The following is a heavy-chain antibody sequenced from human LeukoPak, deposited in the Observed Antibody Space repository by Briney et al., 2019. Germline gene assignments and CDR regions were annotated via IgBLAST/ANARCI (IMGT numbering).Heavy chain of an antibody. CDR2: ISAYNGNT. J-gene: IGHJ4*02. V-gene: IGHV1-18*01. D-gene: IGHD2-21*01. Sequence: QAPXXXXELMGWISAYNGNTNYAQKLQGRVTMTTDTSTSTAYMELRSLRSDDTAVYYCARGDSTNFDYWGQGTLVTVSS. CDR3: ARGDSTNFDY.